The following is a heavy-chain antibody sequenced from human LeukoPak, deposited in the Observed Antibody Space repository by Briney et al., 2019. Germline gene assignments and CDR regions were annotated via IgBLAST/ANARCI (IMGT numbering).Heavy chain of an antibody. Sequence: SSETLSLTCTVSGGSISSSSYYWGWIRQPPGKGLEWIGSIYYSGSTYYNPSLKSRVTISVDTSKNQFSLKLSSVTAADTAVYYCARGTGAAGFYYFDNWGQGTLVTVSS. CDR2: IYYSGST. J-gene: IGHJ4*02. CDR3: ARGTGAAGFYYFDN. V-gene: IGHV4-39*01. CDR1: GGSISSSSYY. D-gene: IGHD6-13*01.